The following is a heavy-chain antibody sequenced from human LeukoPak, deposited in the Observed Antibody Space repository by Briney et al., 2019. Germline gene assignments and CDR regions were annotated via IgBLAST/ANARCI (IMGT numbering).Heavy chain of an antibody. J-gene: IGHJ3*02. CDR1: GYTFTSYG. V-gene: IGHV1-18*01. CDR2: ISAYNGNT. CDR3: ARGVTANDAFDI. Sequence: ASVKVSCKASGYTFTSYGISWVRQAPGQGLEWMGWISAYNGNTNYAQKFQGRVTMTRDTSTSTVYMELSSLRSEDTAVYYCARGVTANDAFDIWGQGTMVTVSS. D-gene: IGHD2-21*02.